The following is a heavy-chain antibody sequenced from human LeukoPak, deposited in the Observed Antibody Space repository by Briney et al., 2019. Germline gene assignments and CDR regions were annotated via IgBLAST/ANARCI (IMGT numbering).Heavy chain of an antibody. Sequence: GGSLRLSCAASGFTFSDYYMSWIRQAPGKGLEWVSYISSSSSYTNYADSVKGRFTISRDNAKNSLYLQMNSLRAEDTAVYYCASSGYSSGWHAFVIWGQGTMVTVSS. D-gene: IGHD6-19*01. CDR1: GFTFSDYY. V-gene: IGHV3-11*06. CDR2: ISSSSSYT. J-gene: IGHJ3*02. CDR3: ASSGYSSGWHAFVI.